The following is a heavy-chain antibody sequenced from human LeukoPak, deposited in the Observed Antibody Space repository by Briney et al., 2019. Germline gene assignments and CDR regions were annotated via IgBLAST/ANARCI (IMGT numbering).Heavy chain of an antibody. CDR2: IYYSGST. Sequence: SETLSLTCTVSGGSISSSSYYWGWIRQPPGKGLEWIGSIYYSGSTYYNPSLKSRVTISVDTSKNQFSLKLSSVTAADTAVYYCARGCSGGSCYTFDYWGQGTLVTVSS. CDR3: ARGCSGGSCYTFDY. D-gene: IGHD2-15*01. V-gene: IGHV4-39*01. J-gene: IGHJ4*02. CDR1: GGSISSSSYY.